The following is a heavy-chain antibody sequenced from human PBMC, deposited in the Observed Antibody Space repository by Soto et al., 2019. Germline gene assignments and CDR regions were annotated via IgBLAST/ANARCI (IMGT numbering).Heavy chain of an antibody. D-gene: IGHD6-6*01. CDR2: IIPMFGTA. CDR3: ARGQQLVSPPYYFDH. V-gene: IGHV1-69*06. CDR1: GGTFSSYA. J-gene: IGHJ4*02. Sequence: GASVKVSCKASGGTFSSYAISWLRQAPGQGLEWMGGIIPMFGTANYVQKFQGRVTITADTSTSTAYMELSSLRSEDTAVYYCARGQQLVSPPYYFDHWGQGTLVTVSS.